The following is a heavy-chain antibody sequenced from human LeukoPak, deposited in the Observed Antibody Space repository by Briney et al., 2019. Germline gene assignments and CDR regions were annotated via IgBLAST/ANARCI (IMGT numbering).Heavy chain of an antibody. CDR2: ISWNSGSI. D-gene: IGHD5-24*01. Sequence: PGGSLRLSCAASGFTFDDYAMHWVRQAPGKGLEWVSGISWNSGSIGYADSVKGRFTISRDNAKNSLYLQMNSLRAEDTAVYYCARAAMARPGYYFDYWGQGTLVTVSS. J-gene: IGHJ4*02. CDR3: ARAAMARPGYYFDY. V-gene: IGHV3-9*01. CDR1: GFTFDDYA.